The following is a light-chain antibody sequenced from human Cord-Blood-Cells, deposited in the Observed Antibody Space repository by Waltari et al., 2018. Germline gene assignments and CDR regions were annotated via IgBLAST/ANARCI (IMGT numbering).Light chain of an antibody. CDR3: NSRDSSGNHLV. CDR1: SLRSYY. Sequence: SSELTQDPAVSVALGQTVRITCQGDSLRSYYASWYQQKPGQAPVLVIYGKNNRPSGIPDRFSGYSSGNTASLTITEDQAEDEADYYCNSRDSSGNHLVFGGGTKLTVL. CDR2: GKN. J-gene: IGLJ3*02. V-gene: IGLV3-19*01.